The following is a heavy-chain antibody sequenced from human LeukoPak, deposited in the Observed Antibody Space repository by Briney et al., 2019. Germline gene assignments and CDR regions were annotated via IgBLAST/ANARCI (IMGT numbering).Heavy chain of an antibody. V-gene: IGHV3-23*01. CDR2: IGADVHST. CDR1: GFTFSTFA. J-gene: IGHJ6*02. Sequence: HPGGSLRLSCVASGFTFSTFAVYWLRQAPGKGLEWVSAIGADVHSTNYADSVRGRFTISRDNSRNTLYLQMTSLRTDDTATYFCAKSTDYWFYGMDVGGQGTTVTVSS. CDR3: AKSTDYWFYGMDV. D-gene: IGHD2-8*02.